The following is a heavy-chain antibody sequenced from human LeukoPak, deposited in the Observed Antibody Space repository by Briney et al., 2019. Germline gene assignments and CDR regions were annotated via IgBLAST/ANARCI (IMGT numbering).Heavy chain of an antibody. CDR3: AYVIVPAPFDY. CDR2: IYWDDDK. Sequence: SGPTLVNPTQTLTLTCTFSGFSVITSGVGVGWIRQPPGKALEWLALIYWDDDKRYTPSLKSRLTINKDSSKNQVVLTLINMDPVDTATYYCAYVIVPAPFDYWGQGTQVTVSS. V-gene: IGHV2-5*02. CDR1: GFSVITSGVG. J-gene: IGHJ4*02. D-gene: IGHD2-21*01.